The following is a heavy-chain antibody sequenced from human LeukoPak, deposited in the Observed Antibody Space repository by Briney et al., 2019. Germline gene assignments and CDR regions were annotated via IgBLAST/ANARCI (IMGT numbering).Heavy chain of an antibody. Sequence: PGGSLRLSCAASGFTFSSYAMSWVRQAPGKGLEWVSAASGSGGSTHYADSVRGRFTISRDNSKNTLYLQMNSLRAEDTAVYYCAKDLGSVVTPPSLDSWGQGTLVTVSS. V-gene: IGHV3-23*01. CDR3: AKDLGSVVTPPSLDS. D-gene: IGHD4-23*01. CDR2: ASGSGGST. J-gene: IGHJ4*02. CDR1: GFTFSSYA.